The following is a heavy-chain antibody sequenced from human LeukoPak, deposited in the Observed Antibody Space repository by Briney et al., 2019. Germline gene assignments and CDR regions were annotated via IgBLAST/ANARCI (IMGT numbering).Heavy chain of an antibody. CDR3: AFTPLGDQLLDNWFDP. Sequence: SVKVSCKASGYTFTSYAISWVRQAPGQGLEWMGRFIPIFGTANYAQKFQGRVTITTDESTSTAYRELSSLRSEDTAVYYCAFTPLGDQLLDNWFDPWGQGTLVTVSS. J-gene: IGHJ5*02. CDR2: FIPIFGTA. V-gene: IGHV1-69*05. D-gene: IGHD2-2*01. CDR1: GYTFTSYA.